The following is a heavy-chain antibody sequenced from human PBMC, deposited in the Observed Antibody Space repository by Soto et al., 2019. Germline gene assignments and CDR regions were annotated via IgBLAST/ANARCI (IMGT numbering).Heavy chain of an antibody. CDR3: ARVRDLWFGDPWGWFDP. Sequence: PSETLSLTCTVSGGSISSYYWSWIRQPPGKGLEWIGYIYYSGSTNYNPSLKSRVTISVDTSKNQFSLNLSSVTAADTAVYYCARVRDLWFGDPWGWFDPWGQGTLVTVSS. V-gene: IGHV4-59*12. D-gene: IGHD3-10*01. CDR1: GGSISSYY. J-gene: IGHJ5*02. CDR2: IYYSGST.